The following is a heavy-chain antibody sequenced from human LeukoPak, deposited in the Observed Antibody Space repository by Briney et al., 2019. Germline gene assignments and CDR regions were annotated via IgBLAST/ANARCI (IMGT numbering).Heavy chain of an antibody. CDR1: GFTFSRFW. J-gene: IGHJ4*02. Sequence: GGSLRLSCTASGFTFSRFWMHWVRQAPGKGLEWVSRASSDGSSTVYADSVKGRFTISRDNAKKTMYLQMNSLRVEDTARYYCARDSDAGFDYRGRGTLVTVSS. V-gene: IGHV3-74*01. CDR3: ARDSDAGFDY. CDR2: ASSDGSST.